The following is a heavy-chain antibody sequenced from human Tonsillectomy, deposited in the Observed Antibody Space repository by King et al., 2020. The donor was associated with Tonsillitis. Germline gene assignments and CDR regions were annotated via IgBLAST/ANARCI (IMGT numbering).Heavy chain of an antibody. V-gene: IGHV1-69*06. Sequence: VQLVQSGAEVKKPGSSVKVSCKAYGGTLSSYAISWVRQDPGQGLEWKGGIIPIFGTANYAQKFQGRVTITADKSTGTAYMELSSLRSEDTAVYYCARDPWPSLGRTSHFDSWGQGTLVTVSS. D-gene: IGHD6-6*01. CDR3: ARDPWPSLGRTSHFDS. CDR1: GGTLSSYA. CDR2: IIPIFGTA. J-gene: IGHJ4*02.